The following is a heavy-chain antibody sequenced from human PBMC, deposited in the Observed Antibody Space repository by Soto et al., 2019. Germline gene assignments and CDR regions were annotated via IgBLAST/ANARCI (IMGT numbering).Heavy chain of an antibody. Sequence: PGGSLRLSCAASGFTYSSYGMHWVRQAPGKGLEWVAVISYDGSNKYYADSVKGRFTISRDNSKNTLYLQMNSLRAEDTAVYYCAKDSGYDEGDYYYGMDVWGQGTTVTVSS. CDR2: ISYDGSNK. CDR1: GFTYSSYG. V-gene: IGHV3-30*18. CDR3: AKDSGYDEGDYYYGMDV. D-gene: IGHD5-12*01. J-gene: IGHJ6*02.